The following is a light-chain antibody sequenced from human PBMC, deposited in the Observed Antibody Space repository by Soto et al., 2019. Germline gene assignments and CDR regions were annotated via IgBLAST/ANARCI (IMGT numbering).Light chain of an antibody. J-gene: IGLJ1*01. CDR2: GVS. V-gene: IGLV2-14*03. Sequence: QSVLTQPASVSGSPGQSITISCTGTSSDVGGYNYGSWYQHHPGKAPKLMIYGVSNRPSGVSNRFSGSKSGNTASLSISGLQPEDEADYYCSSYRTSNTRQIVCGTGTKVTVL. CDR3: SSYRTSNTRQIV. CDR1: SSDVGGYNY.